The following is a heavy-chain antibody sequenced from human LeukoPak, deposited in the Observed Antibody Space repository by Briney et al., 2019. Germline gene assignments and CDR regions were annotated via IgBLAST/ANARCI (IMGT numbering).Heavy chain of an antibody. CDR3: ARGAIRYHYYHYGMDV. V-gene: IGHV4-34*01. J-gene: IGHJ6*02. D-gene: IGHD3-9*01. CDR2: INHSGST. Sequence: SETLSLTCAVYGGSFSGYYWSWIRQPPGKGLEWIGEINHSGSTNYDPSLKSRVTISVDTSKNQFSLKLSSVTAADTAVYYCARGAIRYHYYHYGMDVWGQGTTVTVSS. CDR1: GGSFSGYY.